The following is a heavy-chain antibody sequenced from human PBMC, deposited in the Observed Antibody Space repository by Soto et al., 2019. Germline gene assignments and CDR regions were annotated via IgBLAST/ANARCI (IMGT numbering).Heavy chain of an antibody. CDR2: IIPIFGTA. Sequence: SVKVSCKASGGTFSSYAISWVRQAPGQGLEWMGGIIPIFGTANYAQKFQGRVTITADESTSTAYMELSSLRSEDTAVYYCARAIMATNPRPFDYWGQGTLVTSPQ. D-gene: IGHD5-12*01. V-gene: IGHV1-69*13. CDR1: GGTFSSYA. J-gene: IGHJ4*02. CDR3: ARAIMATNPRPFDY.